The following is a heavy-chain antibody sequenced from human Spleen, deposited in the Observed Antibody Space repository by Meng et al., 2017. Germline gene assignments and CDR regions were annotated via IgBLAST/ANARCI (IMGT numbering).Heavy chain of an antibody. CDR3: ARAQITILNGMDV. J-gene: IGHJ6*02. CDR1: GYTFTSYG. V-gene: IGHV1-18*01. Sequence: ASVKVSCKASGYTFTSYGISWVRQAPGQGLEWMGWISGYNGNTKYAQKFQGRVTMTTDTSTSTAYMELRSLRSEDTAVYYCARAQITILNGMDVWGQGTTVTVSS. D-gene: IGHD3-3*01. CDR2: ISGYNGNT.